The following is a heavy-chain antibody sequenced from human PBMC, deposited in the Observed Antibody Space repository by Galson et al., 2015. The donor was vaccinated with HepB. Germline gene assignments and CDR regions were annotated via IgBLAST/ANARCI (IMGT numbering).Heavy chain of an antibody. J-gene: IGHJ4*02. CDR1: GFTFSSYT. CDR2: IRTTSDDK. Sequence: SLRLSCAASGFTFSSYTMNWVRQAPGKGLEWVSYIRTTSDDKFSADSVKGRFIISRDNAKNSLYLQMNSLRAEDTAVYYCAGSALSGSYWYFDYWGQGTLVTVSS. V-gene: IGHV3-48*01. CDR3: AGSALSGSYWYFDY. D-gene: IGHD1-26*01.